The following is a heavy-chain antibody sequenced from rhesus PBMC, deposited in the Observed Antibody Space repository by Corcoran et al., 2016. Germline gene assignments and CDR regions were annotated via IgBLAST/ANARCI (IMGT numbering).Heavy chain of an antibody. J-gene: IGHJ4*01. CDR1: GFTFSDYY. V-gene: IGHV3-116*02. Sequence: EVRLVESGGGLVQPGGSLRLSCAASGFTFSDYYISWVRQAPGKGPVWVGFIRKKAKCWTAEYAASVKGRFTISKDDSKSIASLQMNSLKTEDTAVYYCARESSSGIYCSYFDYWGQGVLVTVSS. CDR3: ARESSSGIYCSYFDY. CDR2: IRKKAKCWTA. D-gene: IGHD2-27*01.